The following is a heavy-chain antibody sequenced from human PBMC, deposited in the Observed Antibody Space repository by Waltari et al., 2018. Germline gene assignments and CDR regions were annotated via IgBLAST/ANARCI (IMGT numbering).Heavy chain of an antibody. CDR3: ARDWKRGGAVAGGGVENY. Sequence: EVQLVESGGGLVQPGGSLRLSCAASGFTFSSYWLSLCRQAPGTDLEWLANIKQDGSEKYYVDSGKGRFTISRDNAKNSLYLQMNSLRAEDTAVYYCARDWKRGGAVAGGGVENYWGQGTLVTVSS. CDR1: GFTFSSYW. J-gene: IGHJ4*02. CDR2: IKQDGSEK. V-gene: IGHV3-7*01. D-gene: IGHD6-19*01.